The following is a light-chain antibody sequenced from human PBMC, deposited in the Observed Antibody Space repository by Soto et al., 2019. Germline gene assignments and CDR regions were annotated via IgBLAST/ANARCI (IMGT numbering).Light chain of an antibody. Sequence: EIVMTQSPATLSVSPGGRATLSCRASQSISDTLAWYQQKPGQAPRLLIHGASTRAPGFPARFSGSGSGTDFTLTSSSLQSEDFAVYYCQRYGNSYTFGQGTKLEIK. CDR2: GAS. V-gene: IGKV3-15*01. CDR1: QSISDT. J-gene: IGKJ2*01. CDR3: QRYGNSYT.